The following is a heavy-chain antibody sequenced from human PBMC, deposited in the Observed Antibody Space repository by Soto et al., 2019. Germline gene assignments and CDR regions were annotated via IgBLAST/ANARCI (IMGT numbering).Heavy chain of an antibody. V-gene: IGHV1-69*12. CDR1: GGTFNSNS. J-gene: IGHJ6*02. D-gene: IGHD6-13*01. Sequence: QVQLVQSGAEVKKPGSSVKVSCKASGGTFNSNSLSWVRQAPGQGLEWMGGIIPIFGSATYAQKFQGRVTSPADESTSTAYMEVSSLRYEDTAVYYCARNPLSSAAEINYGMDVWGQGTTVTVSS. CDR2: IIPIFGSA. CDR3: ARNPLSSAAEINYGMDV.